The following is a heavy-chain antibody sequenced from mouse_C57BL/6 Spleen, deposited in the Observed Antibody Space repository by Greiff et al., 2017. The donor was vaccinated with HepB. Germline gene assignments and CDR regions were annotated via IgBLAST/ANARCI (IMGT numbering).Heavy chain of an antibody. CDR1: GYPFTSYW. J-gene: IGHJ1*03. V-gene: IGHV1-64*01. Sequence: QVQLQQPGAELVKPGASVTLSCKASGYPFTSYWLHWVKQRPGQGLEWIGMIHPNSGSTNYNEKFKSKATLTVDKSSSTAYMQLSSLTSEDSAVYYCAREGYDVYFDVWGTGTTVTVSS. CDR3: AREGYDVYFDV. D-gene: IGHD2-2*01. CDR2: IHPNSGST.